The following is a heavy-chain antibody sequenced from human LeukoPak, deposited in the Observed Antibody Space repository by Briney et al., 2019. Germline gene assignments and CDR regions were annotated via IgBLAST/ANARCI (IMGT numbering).Heavy chain of an antibody. CDR2: ISWNSGTI. D-gene: IGHD3-3*02. V-gene: IGHV3-9*01. CDR1: GFTFDDYA. J-gene: IGHJ3*01. CDR3: AKESSGIRSPFDV. Sequence: GGSLRLSCTASGFTFDDYAMFWVRQAPGKGLQWVSGISWNSGTIDYVDSVKGRFTISRDNAKNSLYLQMNSLRPEDTALYYCAKESSGIRSPFDVWGQGTMVTVSS.